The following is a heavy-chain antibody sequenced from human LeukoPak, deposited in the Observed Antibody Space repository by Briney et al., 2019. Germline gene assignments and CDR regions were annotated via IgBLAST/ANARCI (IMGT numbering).Heavy chain of an antibody. Sequence: PGRSLRLSCAASGYTFSSYGMHWVRQAPGKGLEWVAVISFDGSDKYFADSVKGRFTISRDNSKNTLYLQMNSLRAEDTAVYYCARGRVPGDYWGQGTLVTVSS. V-gene: IGHV3-30*03. CDR1: GYTFSSYG. D-gene: IGHD7-27*01. CDR3: ARGRVPGDY. J-gene: IGHJ4*02. CDR2: ISFDGSDK.